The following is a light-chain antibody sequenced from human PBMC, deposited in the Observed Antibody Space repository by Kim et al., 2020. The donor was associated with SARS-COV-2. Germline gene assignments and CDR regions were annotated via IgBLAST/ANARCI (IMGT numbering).Light chain of an antibody. J-gene: IGKJ2*01. CDR2: GAS. Sequence: SPGERATVSCRASQSVGSNLAWYQQRPGQAPRLLIYGASTRATGIPARFSGSGSGTEFTLTISSLQSEDFAVYFCQQYKNWPPLYTFGQGTKLEI. CDR1: QSVGSN. CDR3: QQYKNWPPLYT. V-gene: IGKV3-15*01.